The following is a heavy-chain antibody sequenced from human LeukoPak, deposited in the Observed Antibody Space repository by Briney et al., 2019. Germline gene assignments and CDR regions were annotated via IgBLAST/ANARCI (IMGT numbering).Heavy chain of an antibody. CDR1: GYTFTGYY. Sequence: ASVKVSCKASGYTFTGYYMHWVRQAPGQGLEWMGWINPNSGGTNYAQKFQGRVTMTRDTSISTAYMELSRLRSEDTAVYYCARGRGYGLGSYREGVDWVGYYYMDVWGKGTTVTVSS. J-gene: IGHJ6*03. CDR3: ARGRGYGLGSYREGVDWVGYYYMDV. CDR2: INPNSGGT. V-gene: IGHV1-2*02. D-gene: IGHD3-10*01.